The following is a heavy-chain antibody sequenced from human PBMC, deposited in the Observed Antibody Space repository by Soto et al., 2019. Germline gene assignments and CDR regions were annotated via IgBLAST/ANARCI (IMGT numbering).Heavy chain of an antibody. CDR2: ISAYNGNT. V-gene: IGHV1-18*01. CDR3: ARDRGSYALDY. CDR1: GYTFTSYG. Sequence: QVQLVQSGAEVKKPGASVKVSCKASGYTFTSYGISWVRQAHGQGLEWMGWISAYNGNTNYAQKLQGRVTMTTDTSTRPGYMVLRSLRYDDTAVYYCARDRGSYALDYWGQGTLVTVSS. D-gene: IGHD1-26*01. J-gene: IGHJ4*02.